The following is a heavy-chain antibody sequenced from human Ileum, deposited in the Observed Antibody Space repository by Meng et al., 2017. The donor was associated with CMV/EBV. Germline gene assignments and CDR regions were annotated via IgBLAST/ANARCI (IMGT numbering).Heavy chain of an antibody. CDR3: ARRSGGGFSY. CDR2: ISPNTDGT. Sequence: ASVKVSCKASGYTFTGSYIHWVRQAPGQGLEWMGWISPNTDGTNYAQKVQGRVTMTSDTSITTAYMELTRLSSDDTALYYCARRSGGGFSYWGQGTPVTVSS. D-gene: IGHD4-23*01. CDR1: GYTFTGSY. V-gene: IGHV1-2*02. J-gene: IGHJ4*01.